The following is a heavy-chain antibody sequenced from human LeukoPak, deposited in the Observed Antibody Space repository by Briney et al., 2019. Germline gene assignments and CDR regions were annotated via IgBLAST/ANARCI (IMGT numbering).Heavy chain of an antibody. CDR1: GFTFSSYS. J-gene: IGHJ4*02. Sequence: PGGSLRLSCAASGFTFSSYSMNWFRQAPGKGLEWVSYICGSRSGSSWSIIYYADSVKGRFTISRDNAKNSLYLQMNSLRAEDTAVYYCARDGYCSGSSCYSTTDYWGQGTLVTVSS. CDR3: ARDGYCSGSSCYSTTDY. V-gene: IGHV3-48*04. D-gene: IGHD2-15*01. CDR2: ICGSRSGSSWSII.